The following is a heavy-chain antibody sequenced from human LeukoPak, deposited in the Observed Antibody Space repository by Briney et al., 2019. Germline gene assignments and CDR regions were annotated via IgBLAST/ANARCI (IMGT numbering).Heavy chain of an antibody. CDR2: INHSGST. CDR1: GGSFSGYY. D-gene: IGHD3-22*01. J-gene: IGHJ4*02. Sequence: SETLSLTCAVYGGSFSGYYWSWIRQPPGKGLEWLGEINHSGSTNYNPSLKSRVTIPVDTSKNQFSLKLSSVTAADTAVYYCASHYYDSSGYYYFDYWGQGTLVTVSS. CDR3: ASHYYDSSGYYYFDY. V-gene: IGHV4-34*01.